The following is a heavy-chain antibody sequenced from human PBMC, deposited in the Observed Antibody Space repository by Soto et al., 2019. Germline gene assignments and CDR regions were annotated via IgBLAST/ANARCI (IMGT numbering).Heavy chain of an antibody. Sequence: GESRKISCKGSGYSFTSYWIGWVRQMPGKGLEWMGIIYPGDSDTRYSPSFQGQVTISADKSISTAYLQWSSLKASDTAMYYCARLPHYYGSGSYYYYYGMDVWGQGTTVTAP. D-gene: IGHD3-10*01. CDR1: GYSFTSYW. J-gene: IGHJ6*02. V-gene: IGHV5-51*01. CDR2: IYPGDSDT. CDR3: ARLPHYYGSGSYYYYYGMDV.